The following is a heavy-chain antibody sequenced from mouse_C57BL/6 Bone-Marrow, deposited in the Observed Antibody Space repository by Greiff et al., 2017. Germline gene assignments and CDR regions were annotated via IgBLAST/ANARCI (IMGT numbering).Heavy chain of an antibody. CDR2: IHPNSGST. Sequence: QVQLQQPGAELVKPGASVKLSCKASGSTFTSYWMHWVKQRPGQGLEWIGMIHPNSGSTNYNEKFKSKATLTVDKSSSTAYMQLSSRTSEDSAVYYCARRGRKYPLYWYFDVWGTGTTVTVSS. D-gene: IGHD2-10*02. V-gene: IGHV1-64*01. CDR1: GSTFTSYW. CDR3: ARRGRKYPLYWYFDV. J-gene: IGHJ1*03.